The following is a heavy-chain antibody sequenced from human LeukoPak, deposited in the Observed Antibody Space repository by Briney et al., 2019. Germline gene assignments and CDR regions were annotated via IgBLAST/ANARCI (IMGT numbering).Heavy chain of an antibody. CDR1: GFTFSTYT. D-gene: IGHD3-3*01. CDR3: AKDSSQKTYYDFWSGYYTWNYYYGMDV. Sequence: GGSLRLSCAASGFTFSTYTMNWVRQAPGKGLEWVSSISSSSNNINYADSVKGRFTISRDNAMNSVHLQMNSLRAEDTAVYYCAKDSSQKTYYDFWSGYYTWNYYYGMDVWGQGTTVTVSS. V-gene: IGHV3-21*01. J-gene: IGHJ6*02. CDR2: ISSSSNNI.